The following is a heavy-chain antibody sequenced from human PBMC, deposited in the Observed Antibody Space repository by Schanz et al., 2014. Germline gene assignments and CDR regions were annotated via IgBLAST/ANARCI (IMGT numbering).Heavy chain of an antibody. Sequence: VQLLDSGGGLVQPGGSLRLSCAASGFTFSTYAMSWVRQAPGKGLEWVAFIWYDGSNKYYADSVKGRFTISRDNSENTLYLQMNSLSADDTAVFYCAKGMGYCSGGTCYDYYCYGLDVWGQGTTVTVSS. CDR2: IWYDGSNK. D-gene: IGHD2-15*01. V-gene: IGHV3-30*02. CDR1: GFTFSTYA. J-gene: IGHJ6*02. CDR3: AKGMGYCSGGTCYDYYCYGLDV.